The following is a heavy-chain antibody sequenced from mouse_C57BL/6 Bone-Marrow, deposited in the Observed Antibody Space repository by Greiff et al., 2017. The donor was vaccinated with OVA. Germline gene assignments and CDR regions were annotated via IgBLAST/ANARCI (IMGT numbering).Heavy chain of an antibody. CDR2: IDPETGGT. Sequence: VQLQQSGAELVRPGASVTLSCKASGYTFTDYEMHWVKQTPVHGLEWIGAIDPETGGTAYNQKFKGKAILTADKSSSTAYMELRSLTSEDSAVYYSTAQATRYFDYWGQGTTLTVSS. J-gene: IGHJ2*01. CDR1: GYTFTDYE. CDR3: TAQATRYFDY. V-gene: IGHV1-15*01. D-gene: IGHD3-2*02.